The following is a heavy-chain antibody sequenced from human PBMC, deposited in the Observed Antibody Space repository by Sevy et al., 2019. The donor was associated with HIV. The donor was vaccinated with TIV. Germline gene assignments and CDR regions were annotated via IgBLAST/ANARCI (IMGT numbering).Heavy chain of an antibody. CDR2: INPNSGGT. CDR1: GYTFTGYY. CDR3: ARDFTYSSSWSDAFDI. V-gene: IGHV1-2*02. D-gene: IGHD6-13*01. J-gene: IGHJ3*02. Sequence: ASVKVSCKASGYTFTGYYMHWVRQAPGQGLEWMGWINPNSGGTNYAQKFQGRVTMTRDTSISTAYMELSRLRSDDTAVYYCARDFTYSSSWSDAFDIWGQGTMVTVSS.